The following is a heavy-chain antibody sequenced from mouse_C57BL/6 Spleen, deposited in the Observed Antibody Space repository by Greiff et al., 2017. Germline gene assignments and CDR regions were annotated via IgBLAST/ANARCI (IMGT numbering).Heavy chain of an antibody. CDR1: GYTFTDYN. Sequence: EVQLQQSGPELVKPGASVKIPCKASGYTFTDYNMDWVKQSHGKSLEWIGDINPNNGGTIYNQKFKGKATLTVDKSSSTAYMELRGLTSEDTAVYYCAREGLYYYGSSFSPWYFDVWGTGTTVTVSS. J-gene: IGHJ1*03. CDR2: INPNNGGT. D-gene: IGHD1-1*01. V-gene: IGHV1-18*01. CDR3: AREGLYYYGSSFSPWYFDV.